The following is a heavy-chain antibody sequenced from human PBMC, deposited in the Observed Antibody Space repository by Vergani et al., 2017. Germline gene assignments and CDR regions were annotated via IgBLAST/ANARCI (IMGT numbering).Heavy chain of an antibody. V-gene: IGHV1-69*12. D-gene: IGHD2-15*01. J-gene: IGHJ6*03. Sequence: QVQLVQSGAEVKKPGSSVKVSCKASGGTFSSYAISWVRQAPGQGLEWMGGIIPIFGTANYAQKFQGRVTITADESTSTAYMELSSLRSEDTAVYYCARGVAHGPYYYYYDYMDVWGKGTTVTVSS. CDR3: ARGVAHGPYYYYYDYMDV. CDR1: GGTFSSYA. CDR2: IIPIFGTA.